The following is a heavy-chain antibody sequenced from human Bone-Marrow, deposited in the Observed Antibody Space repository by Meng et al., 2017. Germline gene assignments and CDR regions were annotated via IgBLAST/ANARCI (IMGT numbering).Heavy chain of an antibody. D-gene: IGHD2-2*01. CDR3: ARRLETHCSSTSCYVGGPYWYFDL. V-gene: IGHV4-30-4*01. CDR1: GGSISSGDYY. J-gene: IGHJ2*01. CDR2: IYYSGST. Sequence: QVQLQESGPGLVKPSQTLSLNCTVSGGSISSGDYYWSWIRQPPGKGLEWIGYIYYSGSTYYNPSLKSRVTISVDTSKNQFSLKLSSVTAADTAVYYCARRLETHCSSTSCYVGGPYWYFDLWGRGTLVTVSS.